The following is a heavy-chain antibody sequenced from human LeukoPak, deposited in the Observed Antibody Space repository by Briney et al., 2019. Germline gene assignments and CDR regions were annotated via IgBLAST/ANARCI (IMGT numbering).Heavy chain of an antibody. V-gene: IGHV3-30*02. J-gene: IGHJ4*02. CDR1: GFTFSSYG. CDR3: AKDLISPLEQWLVTVPDFDY. D-gene: IGHD6-19*01. Sequence: PGGSLRLSCAASGFTFSSYGMHWVRQAPGKGLEWVAFIRYDGSNKYYADSVKGRFTISRDNSKNTLYLQMNSLRAEDTAVYYCAKDLISPLEQWLVTVPDFDYWGQGTLVTVSS. CDR2: IRYDGSNK.